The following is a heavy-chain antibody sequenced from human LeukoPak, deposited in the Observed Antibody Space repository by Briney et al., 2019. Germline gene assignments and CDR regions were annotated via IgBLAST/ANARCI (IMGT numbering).Heavy chain of an antibody. D-gene: IGHD3-22*01. CDR3: VKDTGPEYYDSSALDY. J-gene: IGHJ4*02. CDR1: GFTFEDYA. V-gene: IGHV3-9*01. CDR2: INWNGGRK. Sequence: PGGSLRLSCEASGFTFEDYAMEWVRQPPGKGLEWVSCINWNGGRKAYAASVKGRFTISRDNGKNSLYLQMDSLRTEDTALYYCVKDTGPEYYDSSALDYWGQGALVTVSS.